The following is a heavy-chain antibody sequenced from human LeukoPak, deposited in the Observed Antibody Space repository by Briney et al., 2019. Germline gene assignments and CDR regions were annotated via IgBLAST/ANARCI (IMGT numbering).Heavy chain of an antibody. CDR1: GFTFSSYG. J-gene: IGHJ6*03. CDR3: AKDAAYYYYMDV. V-gene: IGHV3-74*01. Sequence: GGSLRLSCAASGFTFSSYGMSWVRQAPGKGLVWVSRINSDGSSTSYADSVKGRFTISRDNAKNTLYLQMNSLRAEDTAVYYCAKDAAYYYYMDVWGKGTTVTVSS. CDR2: INSDGSST. D-gene: IGHD2-15*01.